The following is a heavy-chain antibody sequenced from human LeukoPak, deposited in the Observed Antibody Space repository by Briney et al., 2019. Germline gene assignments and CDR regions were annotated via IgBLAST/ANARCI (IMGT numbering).Heavy chain of an antibody. J-gene: IGHJ4*02. V-gene: IGHV3-7*04. Sequence: GGSLRLSCAASGFTFNNYWMSGVRQAPGKGLEWVANIKQDGSEKYYVGSVKGRFTISRDSAKNSLYLQMNSLRVEDTAVYYCARVNDYVWVTYRPYYFDYWGQRTLVTVSS. CDR1: GFTFNNYW. CDR2: IKQDGSEK. CDR3: ARVNDYVWVTYRPYYFDY. D-gene: IGHD3-16*02.